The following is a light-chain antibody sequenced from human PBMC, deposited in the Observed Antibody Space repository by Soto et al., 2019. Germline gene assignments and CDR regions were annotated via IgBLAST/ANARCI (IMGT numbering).Light chain of an antibody. CDR2: AAS. CDR1: QGISNY. Sequence: IQLTQSPSSLSASVGDRVTITCRASQGISNYLAWYQQKPGKVPKLLIYAASTLQSGVPSRFSGSGSGTDFTLTISSLQPEDVATYYCQKYNSALTWTFGQGTKVDI. J-gene: IGKJ1*01. CDR3: QKYNSALTWT. V-gene: IGKV1-27*01.